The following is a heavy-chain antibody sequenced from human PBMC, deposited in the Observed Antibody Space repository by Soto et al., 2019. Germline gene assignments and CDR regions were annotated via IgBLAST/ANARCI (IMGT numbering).Heavy chain of an antibody. CDR1: SGSISSSNW. J-gene: IGHJ6*03. V-gene: IGHV4-4*02. Sequence: SETLSLTCAVSSGSISSSNWWSWVRQPPGKGLEWIGEIYHSGSTNYNPSLKSRVTIPVDKSKNQFSLKLSSVTAADTAVYYCARGAATNYYYYYMDVWGKGTTVTVSS. CDR2: IYHSGST. CDR3: ARGAATNYYYYYMDV. D-gene: IGHD6-25*01.